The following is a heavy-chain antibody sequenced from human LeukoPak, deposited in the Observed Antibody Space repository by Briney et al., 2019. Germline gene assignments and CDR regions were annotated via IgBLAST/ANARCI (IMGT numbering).Heavy chain of an antibody. J-gene: IGHJ3*02. CDR3: ARIDSGNYYDSSGYYPQKHDAFDI. CDR2: IYYSGST. Sequence: NPSETLSLTCSVSGGSISSHYWSWIRQPPGKGLEWIGYIYYSGSTYYNPSLKSRVTISVDTSKNQFSLKLSSVTAADTAVYYCARIDSGNYYDSSGYYPQKHDAFDIWGQGTMVTVSS. D-gene: IGHD3-22*01. V-gene: IGHV4-59*06. CDR1: GGSISSHY.